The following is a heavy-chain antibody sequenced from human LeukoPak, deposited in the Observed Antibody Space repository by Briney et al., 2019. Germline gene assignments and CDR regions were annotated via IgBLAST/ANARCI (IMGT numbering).Heavy chain of an antibody. V-gene: IGHV4-34*01. J-gene: IGHJ4*02. D-gene: IGHD3-22*01. CDR2: VNHSGST. CDR1: GGSFSGYY. CDR3: ARRRYDASGYYPSRGRYFDY. Sequence: SSETLSLTCAVYGGSFSGYYWSWIRQPPGKGLEWLGEVNHSGSTNYNPSLKSRVTISVDTSKNQFSLELTSVTAADTAVYYCARRRYDASGYYPSRGRYFDYWGQGTLVTVSS.